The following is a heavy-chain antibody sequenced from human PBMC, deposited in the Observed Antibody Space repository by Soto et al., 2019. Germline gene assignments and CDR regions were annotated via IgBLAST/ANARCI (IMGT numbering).Heavy chain of an antibody. CDR2: IIPIFGTA. D-gene: IGHD3-22*01. Sequence: QVQLVQSGAEVKKPGSSVKVSCKASGGTFSSYAISWVRQAPGQGLEWMGGIIPIFGTANYAQKFQGRVTITADESTSTAYMELSSLRSEDTAVYYCARLTRYYYDSSGQSAWFDPWGQGTLVTVSS. CDR3: ARLTRYYYDSSGQSAWFDP. CDR1: GGTFSSYA. V-gene: IGHV1-69*12. J-gene: IGHJ5*02.